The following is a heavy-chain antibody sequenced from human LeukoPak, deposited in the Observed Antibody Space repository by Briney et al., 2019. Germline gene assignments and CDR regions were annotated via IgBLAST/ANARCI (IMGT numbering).Heavy chain of an antibody. CDR2: IKQDGSEK. CDR1: GFTFRNYW. CDR3: AREIVGAIKSYFDY. V-gene: IGHV3-7*01. J-gene: IGHJ4*02. Sequence: GGSLRLSCAVSGFTFRNYWMSWVRQAPGKGLEWVANIKQDGSEKYYVDSVKGRLTISRDNAENSLYLQMNSLRAEDTAVYYCAREIVGAIKSYFDYWGQGTLVTASS. D-gene: IGHD1-26*01.